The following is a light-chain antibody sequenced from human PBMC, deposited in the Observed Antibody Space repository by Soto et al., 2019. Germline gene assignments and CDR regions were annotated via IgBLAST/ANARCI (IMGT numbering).Light chain of an antibody. Sequence: PGERATLSCRASQRVNNYLAWYQQKPGQAPRLLIYDASNRATGIPPRFSGSGSGTDFTLTISSLEPEDSAVYYCQQRGTWPWLTFGGGTRVEI. V-gene: IGKV3-11*01. CDR3: QQRGTWPWLT. CDR1: QRVNNY. J-gene: IGKJ4*01. CDR2: DAS.